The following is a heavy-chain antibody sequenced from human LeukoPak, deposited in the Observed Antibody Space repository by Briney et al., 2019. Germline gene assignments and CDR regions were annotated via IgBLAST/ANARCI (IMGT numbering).Heavy chain of an antibody. Sequence: PSQTLSLTCTVSGGSISSGSYYWSWIRQPAGKGLEWIGRIYSSGSTNYNPSLKSRVTISLDTSKNQFSLKLSSVTAADTAVYYCASLGVVVAAKGYYYYMDVWGKGTTVTISS. CDR3: ASLGVVVAAKGYYYYMDV. J-gene: IGHJ6*03. V-gene: IGHV4-61*02. D-gene: IGHD2-15*01. CDR2: IYSSGST. CDR1: GGSISSGSYY.